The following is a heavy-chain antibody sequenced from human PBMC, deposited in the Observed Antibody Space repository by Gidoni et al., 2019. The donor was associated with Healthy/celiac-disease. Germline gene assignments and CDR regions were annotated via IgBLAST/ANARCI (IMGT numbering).Heavy chain of an antibody. CDR2: INPSGGST. Sequence: QVQLVHSGAAVTKPGASVKVSCKASGYTFTSYYMHWVRQAPGQGLEWMGIINPSGGSTNYAQKFRGRITMTRDTSTSSVYMEMSSMRSEDAAVYYCARGGGNPLQVDYWGQGTLVTVSS. V-gene: IGHV1-46*01. D-gene: IGHD2-15*01. CDR1: GYTFTSYY. J-gene: IGHJ4*02. CDR3: ARGGGNPLQVDY.